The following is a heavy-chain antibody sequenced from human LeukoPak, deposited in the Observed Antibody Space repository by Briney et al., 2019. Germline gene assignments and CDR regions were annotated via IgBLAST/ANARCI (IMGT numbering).Heavy chain of an antibody. CDR2: TYYTGST. CDR1: GGSISSRSYY. CDR3: ARHSKSWLQSHFDF. V-gene: IGHV4-39*01. J-gene: IGHJ4*02. D-gene: IGHD5-24*01. Sequence: SETLSLTCSVSGGSISSRSYYWGWVRQPPGKGLEWIGSTYYTGSTYYNPSLRSRVSISGDTSKNQVSLKVNSVTAADTAVYYCARHSKSWLQSHFDFWGQGTLVTVSS.